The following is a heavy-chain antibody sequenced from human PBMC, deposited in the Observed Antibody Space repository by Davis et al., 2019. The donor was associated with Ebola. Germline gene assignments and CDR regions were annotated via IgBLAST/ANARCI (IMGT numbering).Heavy chain of an antibody. J-gene: IGHJ5*02. CDR2: IDPGDGST. CDR3: AYATADIVVVPAAFSP. V-gene: IGHV1-46*01. CDR1: GYTFTSNY. Sequence: AASVKVSCKASGYTFTSNYLHWVRQAPGQGLEWMGVIDPGDGSTVYAQKFRGRVTMTRDTSTSTVYMELSSLRSEDTAVYYCAYATADIVVVPAAFSPWGQGTLVTVSS. D-gene: IGHD2-2*01.